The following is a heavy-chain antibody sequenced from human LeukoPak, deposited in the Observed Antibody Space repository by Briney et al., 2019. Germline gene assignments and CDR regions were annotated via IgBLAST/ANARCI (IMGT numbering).Heavy chain of an antibody. V-gene: IGHV3-11*01. D-gene: IGHD5-18*01. CDR3: ARALDTAIIYYSGMDV. CDR2: ISSSGSTI. Sequence: GGSLRLSCAASGFTFSDYYMSWIRQAPGKGLEWVSYISSSGSTIYYADSVKGRFTISRDNAKNSLYLQMNSLRAEDTAVYYCARALDTAIIYYSGMDVWGQGTTVPVSS. J-gene: IGHJ6*02. CDR1: GFTFSDYY.